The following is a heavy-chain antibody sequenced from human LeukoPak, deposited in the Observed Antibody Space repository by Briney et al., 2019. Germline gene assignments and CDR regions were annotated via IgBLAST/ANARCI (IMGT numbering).Heavy chain of an antibody. CDR3: ARGLHGIRYFDWLGNDAFDI. J-gene: IGHJ3*02. CDR2: IYYSGST. D-gene: IGHD3-9*01. V-gene: IGHV4-59*01. Sequence: SETLSLTCTVSGGSISSYYWSWIRQPPGKGLEWIGYIYYSGSTNYNPSLKSRVTISVDTSKNQFSLKLSSVTAADTAVYYCARGLHGIRYFDWLGNDAFDIWGQGTMVTVSS. CDR1: GGSISSYY.